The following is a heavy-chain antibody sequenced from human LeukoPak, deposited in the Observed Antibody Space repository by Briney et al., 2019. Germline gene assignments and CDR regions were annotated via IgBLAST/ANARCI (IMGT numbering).Heavy chain of an antibody. J-gene: IGHJ6*03. CDR3: ARGYYDSSGYYYYYYYYMDV. Sequence: GGSLRLSCAASGFTVSSNYMSWVRQAPGKGLEWVSVIYSGGSTYYADSVKGRFTISRDNSKNTLYLQMNSLRAEDTALYYCARGYYDSSGYYYYYYYYMDVWGKGTTVTVSS. D-gene: IGHD3-22*01. CDR1: GFTVSSNY. V-gene: IGHV3-53*01. CDR2: IYSGGST.